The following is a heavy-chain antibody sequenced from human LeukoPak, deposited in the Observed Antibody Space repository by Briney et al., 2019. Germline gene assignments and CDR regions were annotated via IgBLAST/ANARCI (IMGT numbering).Heavy chain of an antibody. CDR2: ISYDGSNK. V-gene: IGHV3-30-3*01. CDR3: ASTPYYGAGDY. D-gene: IGHD3-3*01. Sequence: QSGGSLRLSCAASGFTFSSYAMHWVRQAPGKGLEWVAVISYDGSNKYYADSVKGRFTISRDNSKNTLYLQMNSPRAEDTAVYYCASTPYYGAGDYWGQGTLVTVSS. CDR1: GFTFSSYA. J-gene: IGHJ4*02.